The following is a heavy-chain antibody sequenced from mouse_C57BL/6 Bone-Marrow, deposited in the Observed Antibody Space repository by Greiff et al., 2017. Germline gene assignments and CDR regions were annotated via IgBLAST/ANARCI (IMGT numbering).Heavy chain of an antibody. D-gene: IGHD1-1*01. V-gene: IGHV1-39*01. J-gene: IGHJ1*03. CDR2: INPNYGTT. Sequence: VQLQQSGPELVKPGASVKISCKASGYSFTDYNMNWVKQSNGKSLEWIGVINPNYGTTSYNQKFKGKATLTVDQSSSTAYMQLNSLTSEDSAVYYCARVVITTVVATGKWYFDVWGTGTTVTVSS. CDR1: GYSFTDYN. CDR3: ARVVITTVVATGKWYFDV.